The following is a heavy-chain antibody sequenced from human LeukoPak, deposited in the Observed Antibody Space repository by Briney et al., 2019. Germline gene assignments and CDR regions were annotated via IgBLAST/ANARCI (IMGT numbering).Heavy chain of an antibody. Sequence: GASVKVSCKVSGYTLTALSMHWVRQAPVKGLEWMGSFDPEDGETIYAQKFQGRVTMTEDTSTDAAFMELNSLRSEDTAIYYGAVGSISFGDYWGQGTLVTVSS. D-gene: IGHD3-16*01. J-gene: IGHJ4*02. CDR1: GYTLTALS. V-gene: IGHV1-24*01. CDR3: AVGSISFGDY. CDR2: FDPEDGET.